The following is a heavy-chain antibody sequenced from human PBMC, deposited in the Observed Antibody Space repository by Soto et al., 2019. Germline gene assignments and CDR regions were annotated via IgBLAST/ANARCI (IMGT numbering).Heavy chain of an antibody. CDR1: GFTFRWFG. CDR2: VSYDGTTK. D-gene: IGHD6-19*01. Sequence: QAHLVESGGGVVQPGESRRLSCVASGFTFRWFGMLWVRQAPGKGLEWVAAVSYDGTTKSYSDDVKGRFTISRDNSRNTVYLQLDNLRREDTAMYYCAKDDREAVAGAVHFYGMDVWGQGTSVTVSS. CDR3: AKDDREAVAGAVHFYGMDV. V-gene: IGHV3-30*18. J-gene: IGHJ6*02.